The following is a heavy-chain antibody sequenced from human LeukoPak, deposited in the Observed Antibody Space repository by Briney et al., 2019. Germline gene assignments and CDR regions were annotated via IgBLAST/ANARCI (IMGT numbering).Heavy chain of an antibody. D-gene: IGHD2-2*01. J-gene: IGHJ6*02. V-gene: IGHV3-15*01. CDR2: IKSKTDGGTT. Sequence: PGGSLRLSCAASGFTFSNAWMSWVRQAPGKGLEWVGRIKSKTDGGTTDYAAPVKGRFTISRDDSNNTLYLQMNSLKTEDTAVYYCTTKAPDIVVVPAATYYYYYGMDVWGQGTTVTVSS. CDR3: TTKAPDIVVVPAATYYYYYGMDV. CDR1: GFTFSNAW.